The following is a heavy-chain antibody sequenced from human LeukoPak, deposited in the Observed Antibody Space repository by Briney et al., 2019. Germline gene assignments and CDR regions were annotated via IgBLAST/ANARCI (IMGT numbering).Heavy chain of an antibody. J-gene: IGHJ4*02. Sequence: PGRSLTLSCSASGFTFINTWMSWVRQAPGKGLEWVGRIRSKTPGGTTEYAAAVNGRFTISRDDSKNTLYVEMNSLKSEDTAIYYCTHGSHSYDSSDFDSWGQGTLVTVSS. V-gene: IGHV3-15*05. CDR1: GFTFINTW. CDR2: IRSKTPGGTT. CDR3: THGSHSYDSSDFDS. D-gene: IGHD3-22*01.